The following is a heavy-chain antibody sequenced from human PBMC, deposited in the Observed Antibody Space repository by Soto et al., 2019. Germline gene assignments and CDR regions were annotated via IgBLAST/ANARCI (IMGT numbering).Heavy chain of an antibody. Sequence: QVQLQESGPGLVKSSQTLSLTCTVSGGSISSSGYYWNWIRQLPGKGLEWIGYIYYSGSTNHNPSLKSRVSISLDTSENQFSLRLTSVTAADTAVYYCARGHPLLGVDGVFDIWGQGTMVTVSS. J-gene: IGHJ3*02. CDR3: ARGHPLLGVDGVFDI. CDR1: GGSISSSGYY. D-gene: IGHD3-10*01. V-gene: IGHV4-31*03. CDR2: IYYSGST.